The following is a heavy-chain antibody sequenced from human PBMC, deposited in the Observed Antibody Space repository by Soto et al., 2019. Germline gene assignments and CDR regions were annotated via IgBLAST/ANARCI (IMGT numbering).Heavy chain of an antibody. J-gene: IGHJ6*02. CDR2: ITPIFGTA. CDR1: GGTFSSYA. V-gene: IGHV1-69*06. D-gene: IGHD2-15*01. Sequence: SVKVSCKASGGTFSSYAISWVRQAPGQGLEWMGGITPIFGTANYAQKFQGRVTITADKSTSTAYMELSSLRSEDTAVYYCARSGGSYYYYGMDFWGQGTTVTVSS. CDR3: ARSGGSYYYYGMDF.